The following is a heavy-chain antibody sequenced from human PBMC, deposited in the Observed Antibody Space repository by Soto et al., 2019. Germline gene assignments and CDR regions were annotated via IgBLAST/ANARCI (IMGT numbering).Heavy chain of an antibody. Sequence: EVQLLESGGGLVQPGGSLRLSCAASGFTFSAYAMSWVRQAPGKGLEWASASSGTSPSTYYADSVQGRFTISRDSSRKTLFLQMNTLREDDTAVYFCASRSFGVEYWGQGTQVTVSS. V-gene: IGHV3-23*01. J-gene: IGHJ4*02. CDR2: SSGTSPST. D-gene: IGHD3-3*01. CDR1: GFTFSAYA. CDR3: ASRSFGVEY.